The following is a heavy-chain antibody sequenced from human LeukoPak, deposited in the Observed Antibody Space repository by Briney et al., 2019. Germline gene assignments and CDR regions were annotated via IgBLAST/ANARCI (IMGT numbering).Heavy chain of an antibody. CDR1: GDSISGSNYH. CDR3: AREPDA. CDR2: VHHTGRA. J-gene: IGHJ5*02. V-gene: IGHV4-39*07. Sequence: SETLSLTCTVSGDSISGSNYHWGWIRQPPGKGLEWLGTVHHTGRAFYNPSLRGQTTVSVDTSKNQFSLKLTSVTAADTAVYYCAREPDAWGQGTLVTVSS.